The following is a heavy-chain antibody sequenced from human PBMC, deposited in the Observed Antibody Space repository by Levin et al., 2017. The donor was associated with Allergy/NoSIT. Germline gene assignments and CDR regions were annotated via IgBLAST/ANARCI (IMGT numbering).Heavy chain of an antibody. V-gene: IGHV3-74*01. CDR2: INSDGSST. CDR3: GSDLSDAFDI. Sequence: PSETLSLTCAASGFTFSSYWMHWVRQAPGKGLVWVSRINSDGSSTSYADSVKGRFTISRDNAKNTLYLQMNSLRAEDTAVYYCGSDLSDAFDIWGQGTMVTVSS. D-gene: IGHD3-16*02. J-gene: IGHJ3*02. CDR1: GFTFSSYW.